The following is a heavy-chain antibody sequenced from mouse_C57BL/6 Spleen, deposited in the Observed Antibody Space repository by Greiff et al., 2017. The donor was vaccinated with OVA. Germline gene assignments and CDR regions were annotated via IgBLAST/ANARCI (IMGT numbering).Heavy chain of an antibody. D-gene: IGHD4-1*01. Sequence: VMLVESGAELARPGASVKLSCKASGYTFTSYGISWVKQRTGQGLEWIGEIYPRSGNTYYNEKFKGKATLTADKSSSTAYMELRSLTSEDSAVYFCARSSFNWEMDYWGQGTSVTVSS. V-gene: IGHV1-81*01. CDR3: ARSSFNWEMDY. J-gene: IGHJ4*01. CDR1: GYTFTSYG. CDR2: IYPRSGNT.